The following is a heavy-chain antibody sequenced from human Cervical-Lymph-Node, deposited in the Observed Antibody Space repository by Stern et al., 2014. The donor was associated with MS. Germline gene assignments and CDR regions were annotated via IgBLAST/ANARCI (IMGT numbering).Heavy chain of an antibody. CDR1: GFSFSNYA. CDR3: ASEGYSYEFSGYTFGSY. J-gene: IGHJ4*02. V-gene: IGHV3-30*04. D-gene: IGHD5-18*01. CDR2: ISYDGSNQ. Sequence: QVQLLESGGAVVQPGGSLRLSCATSGFSFSNYAVNWVRQAPGKGLQWVALISYDGSNQYYADSVKGRFTISRDNSKNTLYLQMNTLTPEDTAVYYCASEGYSYEFSGYTFGSYWGQGTLVTVSS.